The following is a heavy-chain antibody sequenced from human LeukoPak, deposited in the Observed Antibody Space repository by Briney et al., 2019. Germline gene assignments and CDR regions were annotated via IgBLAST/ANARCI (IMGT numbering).Heavy chain of an antibody. CDR2: ISGSGGST. D-gene: IGHD3-10*01. CDR3: AKAIAPTMVRGVPYYFDY. J-gene: IGHJ4*02. V-gene: IGHV3-23*01. Sequence: PGGSLRLSCAASGFTFSSYGMSWVRQAPGKGLEWVSAISGSGGSTYYADSVKGRFTISRDNSKNTLYLQMNSLRAEDTAVYYCAKAIAPTMVRGVPYYFDYWGQGTLVTVSS. CDR1: GFTFSSYG.